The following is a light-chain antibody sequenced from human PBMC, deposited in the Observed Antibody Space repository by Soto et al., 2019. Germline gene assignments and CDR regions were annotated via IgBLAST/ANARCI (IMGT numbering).Light chain of an antibody. Sequence: QYALTQPASVSGSPGQSITISCTGTSSDVGGYNFVSWYQQHPGKAPKLMIYEVSYRPSGVSNRFSASKSGNTASLTISGLQAEDEADYYCSSYTRSSTYVFGTGTKVTV. J-gene: IGLJ1*01. CDR2: EVS. CDR3: SSYTRSSTYV. V-gene: IGLV2-14*01. CDR1: SSDVGGYNF.